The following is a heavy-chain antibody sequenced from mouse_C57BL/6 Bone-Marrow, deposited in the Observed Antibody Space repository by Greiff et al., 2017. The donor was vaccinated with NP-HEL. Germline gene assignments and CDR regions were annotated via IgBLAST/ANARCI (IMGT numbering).Heavy chain of an antibody. V-gene: IGHV1-81*01. CDR3: AREITNAY. CDR2: IYPRSGNT. J-gene: IGHJ3*01. Sequence: VQLVESGAELARPGASVKLSCKASGYTFTSYGISWVKQRTGQGLEWIGEIYPRSGNTYYNEKFKGKATLTADKSSSTAYMELRSLTSEDSAVYFCAREITNAYWGQGTLVTVSA. CDR1: GYTFTSYG. D-gene: IGHD1-1*01.